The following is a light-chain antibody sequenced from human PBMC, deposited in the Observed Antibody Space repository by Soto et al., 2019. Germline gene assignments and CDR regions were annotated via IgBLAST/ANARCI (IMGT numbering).Light chain of an antibody. V-gene: IGKV3-20*01. CDR1: QSVSSNY. J-gene: IGKJ1*01. CDR3: QQYHNSPRT. CDR2: AAS. Sequence: EIVLTQSPGTLSLSPGERASLSCRASQSVSSNYLAWYQQKPGQAPRLLIYAASARAGGIPDRFRGSGSGTDFTLTISRLEPEDFAMYHCQQYHNSPRTFGQGTKVEIK.